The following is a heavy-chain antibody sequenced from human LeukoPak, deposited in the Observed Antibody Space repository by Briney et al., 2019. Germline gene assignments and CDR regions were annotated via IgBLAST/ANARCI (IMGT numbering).Heavy chain of an antibody. D-gene: IGHD4-23*01. V-gene: IGHV4-4*07. J-gene: IGHJ6*03. CDR3: AREVADYGGYYYYHYMDV. CDR2: IYTSGSN. Sequence: SETLSLTCNVSGGPINNYYWSWIRQPAGKGLEWIGRIYTSGSNNYNPSLKSRVTMSVDTSKNQFSLKLSSVTAADTAMYYCAREVADYGGYYYYHYMDVWGKGTTVTISS. CDR1: GGPINNYY.